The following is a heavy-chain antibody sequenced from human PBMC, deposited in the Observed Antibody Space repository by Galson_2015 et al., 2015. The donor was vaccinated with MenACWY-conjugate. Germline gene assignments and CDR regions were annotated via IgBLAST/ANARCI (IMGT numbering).Heavy chain of an antibody. J-gene: IGHJ4*02. CDR3: VREGYYFDY. CDR1: GDSVSSNSAA. CDR2: TYYRSKWYN. Sequence: CAISGDSVSSNSAAWNWIRQSPSRGLEWLGKTYYRSKWYNDYALSVKRRITINPSTSNNKFSLQLNSVTLDDTAVYYCVREGYYFDYWGQGTLVTVSS. V-gene: IGHV6-1*01.